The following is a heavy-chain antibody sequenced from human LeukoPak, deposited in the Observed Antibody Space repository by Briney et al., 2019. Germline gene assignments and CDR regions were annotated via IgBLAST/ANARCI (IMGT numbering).Heavy chain of an antibody. CDR2: IYYSGST. V-gene: IGHV4-59*08. Sequence: SETLSLTCTVSGGSISSYYWSWIRQPPAKGLEWIGYIYYSGSTNNNPSLKSRVTISVDTSKNQFSLKLSSVTAADTAVYYCARSDILTGYYCCDPWGQGTLLTVSS. CDR3: ARSDILTGYYCCDP. J-gene: IGHJ5*02. CDR1: GGSISSYY. D-gene: IGHD3-9*01.